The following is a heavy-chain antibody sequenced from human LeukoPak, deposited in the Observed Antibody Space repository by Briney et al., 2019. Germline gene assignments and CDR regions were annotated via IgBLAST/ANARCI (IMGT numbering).Heavy chain of an antibody. D-gene: IGHD3-22*01. Sequence: GGSLRLSCATSGFTFSSYGMHGVRQAPGKGLEWVAIIWYDGSNKYYADSVKGRFTISRDNSKNTLYLQMNSLRDEDTAVYYCAIMHGYYDGSGYWVQWGQGTLVTVSS. CDR1: GFTFSSYG. J-gene: IGHJ4*02. CDR2: IWYDGSNK. V-gene: IGHV3-33*01. CDR3: AIMHGYYDGSGYWVQ.